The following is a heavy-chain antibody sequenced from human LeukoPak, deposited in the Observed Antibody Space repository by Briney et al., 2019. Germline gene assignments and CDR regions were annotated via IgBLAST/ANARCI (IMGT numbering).Heavy chain of an antibody. CDR3: ARGLWAVGATSYFDY. Sequence: SQTLSLTCAISGDSVSSNSAAWNWIRQSPSRGLEWLGRTYYRSKWYNDYAVSVKSRITINPDTSKNQFSLQLNSVTPEDTAVYHCARGLWAVGATSYFDYWGQGTLVTVSS. CDR1: GDSVSSNSAA. CDR2: TYYRSKWYN. V-gene: IGHV6-1*01. D-gene: IGHD1-26*01. J-gene: IGHJ4*02.